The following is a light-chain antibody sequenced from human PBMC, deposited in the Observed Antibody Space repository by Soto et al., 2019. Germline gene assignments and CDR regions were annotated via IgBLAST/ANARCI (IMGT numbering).Light chain of an antibody. V-gene: IGKV1-12*01. J-gene: IGKJ4*02. Sequence: DIQMTQSPSSVPASVGDRVTITCWASQDISRWLAWFQQRPGKAPKLLIFSGSTLQPGVPSRFSGSGSGTDFILTISSLQPEDFVTYYCQHTNSFPLTFGGGTKVEFK. CDR1: QDISRW. CDR3: QHTNSFPLT. CDR2: SGS.